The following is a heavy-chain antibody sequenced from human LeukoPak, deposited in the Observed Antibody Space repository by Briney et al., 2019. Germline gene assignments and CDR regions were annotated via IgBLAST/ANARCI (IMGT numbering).Heavy chain of an antibody. J-gene: IGHJ4*02. D-gene: IGHD6-13*01. Sequence: GGSLRLSCTASGFTFSSYWMHWVRQVPGKGMVWVSRINSAGISTNYADSVKGRFTISRDNAKNTLYLQMNSLRAEDTAIYYCARDIAAAVDYWGQGTLVTVSS. CDR3: ARDIAAAVDY. CDR2: INSAGIST. V-gene: IGHV3-74*01. CDR1: GFTFSSYW.